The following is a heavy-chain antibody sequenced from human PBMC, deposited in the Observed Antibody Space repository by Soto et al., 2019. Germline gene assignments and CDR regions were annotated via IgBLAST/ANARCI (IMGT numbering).Heavy chain of an antibody. CDR3: ARGNGGYYYYMDV. CDR1: GFSFSSHG. J-gene: IGHJ6*03. V-gene: IGHV3-33*01. D-gene: IGHD3-10*01. CDR2: VWYDGNNK. Sequence: GGSLRLSCLASGFSFSSHGIHWVRQAPGKGLEWVAVVWYDGNNKYYADSVKGRFTVSRDNSKNTMYLQMNSLRAEDTSVYFCARGNGGYYYYMDVWGKGTTVTVSS.